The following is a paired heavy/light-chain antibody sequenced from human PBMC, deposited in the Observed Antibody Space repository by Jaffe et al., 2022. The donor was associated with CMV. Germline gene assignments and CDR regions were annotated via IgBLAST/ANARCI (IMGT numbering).Heavy chain of an antibody. V-gene: IGHV4-4*07. CDR3: VNTVAGTGYFDY. CDR2: IYSSGIT. CDR1: GGSISSYY. D-gene: IGHD6-19*01. Sequence: QVQLQESGPGLVKPSETLSLTCTVSGGSISSYYWSWIRQPAGKGLEWIGRIYSSGITNFNPSLKSRVTMSVDTSKNQFSLKLSSVTAADTAVYYCVNTVAGTGYFDYWGQGTLVTVSS. J-gene: IGHJ4*02.
Light chain of an antibody. V-gene: IGKV3-20*01. CDR1: QSVTGNF. CDR3: QQYGGSPPYT. CDR2: GAS. J-gene: IGKJ2*01. Sequence: EIVLTQSPGTLSLSPGERATLSCRASQSVTGNFLAWYQQNPGQTPRLLIYGASSRATGIPDRFSGTGSGTDFTLTISRLEPEDFAVYYCQQYGGSPPYTFGQGTKLEIK.